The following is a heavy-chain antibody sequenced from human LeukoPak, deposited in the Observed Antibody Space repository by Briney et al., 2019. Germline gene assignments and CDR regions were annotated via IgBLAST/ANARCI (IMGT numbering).Heavy chain of an antibody. J-gene: IGHJ4*02. CDR1: GGSISSYY. CDR3: ARSYYYYDSSGYYPTFDY. Sequence: SETLSLTCTGSGGSISSYYWSWLRQPPGKGLEWIGYIYYSGSTNYNPSLKSRVTISVDTSKNQFSLKLSSVTAADTAVYYCARSYYYYDSSGYYPTFDYWGQGTLVTVSS. D-gene: IGHD3-22*01. V-gene: IGHV4-59*01. CDR2: IYYSGST.